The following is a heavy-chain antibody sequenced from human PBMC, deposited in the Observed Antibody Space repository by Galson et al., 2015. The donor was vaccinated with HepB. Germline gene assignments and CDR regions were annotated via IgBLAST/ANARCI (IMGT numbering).Heavy chain of an antibody. D-gene: IGHD6-19*01. Sequence: SLRLSCAASGFTFSSHAMHWVRQAPGKGLEWVAVISYDGSNKYYADSVKGRFTMSRDNSKNTLYLQMNSLRAEDTAIYYCARESGWYYFDYWGQGTLVTVPS. J-gene: IGHJ4*02. CDR3: ARESGWYYFDY. CDR1: GFTFSSHA. CDR2: ISYDGSNK. V-gene: IGHV3-30-3*01.